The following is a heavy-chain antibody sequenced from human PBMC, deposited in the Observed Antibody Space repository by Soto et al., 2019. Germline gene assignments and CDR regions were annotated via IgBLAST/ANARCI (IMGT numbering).Heavy chain of an antibody. CDR2: ISSTTNYI. V-gene: IGHV3-21*06. J-gene: IGHJ4*02. Sequence: GGSLRLSCAASGFTFTRYSMNWVRQAPGKGLEWVSSISSTTNYIYYGDSMKGRFTISRDNAKNSLYLEMNSLRAEDTAVYYCARESEDLTSNFDYWGQGTLVTSPQ. CDR1: GFTFTRYS. CDR3: ARESEDLTSNFDY.